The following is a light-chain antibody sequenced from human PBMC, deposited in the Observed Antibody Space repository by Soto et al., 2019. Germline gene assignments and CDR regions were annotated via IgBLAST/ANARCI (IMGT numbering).Light chain of an antibody. J-gene: IGLJ1*01. CDR2: EVS. CDR1: SSDVGDYKY. V-gene: IGLV2-14*01. Sequence: QSALTQPASVSGSPGQSITISCTGTSSDVGDYKYVSWYQQHPGKAPKLMIYEVSNRPSGVSNRFSGSESGNTASLTISGLQAEDEADYYCSSYTSSTTPVYVFGSGTKVTVL. CDR3: SSYTSSTTPVYV.